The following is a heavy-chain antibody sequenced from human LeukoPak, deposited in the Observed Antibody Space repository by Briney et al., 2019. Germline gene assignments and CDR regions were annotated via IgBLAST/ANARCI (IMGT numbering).Heavy chain of an antibody. Sequence: GGSLRLSCAASGFTFSNAWMSWVRQAPGKGLEWVGRIKSKTDGGTTDYAAPVKGRFTISRDDSKNTLYLQMNSLKTEDTAVYYCTTDFGDGYIPYHFDYWGQGTLVTVSS. CDR3: TTDFGDGYIPYHFDY. V-gene: IGHV3-15*01. CDR2: IKSKTDGGTT. D-gene: IGHD5-24*01. J-gene: IGHJ4*02. CDR1: GFTFSNAW.